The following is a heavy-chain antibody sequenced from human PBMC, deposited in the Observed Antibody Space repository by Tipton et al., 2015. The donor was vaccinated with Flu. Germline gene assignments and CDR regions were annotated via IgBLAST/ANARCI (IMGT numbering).Heavy chain of an antibody. CDR3: AREPRVVAGMDS. Sequence: TLSLTCTVSGGSISTTTYYWGWIRQPPGKGLEWIGSIHYSRNTYSNPSLKSRVTMSLDTSKNQFSLKLTSVTAADTAVYYSAREPRVVAGMDSWGQGTLITVSS. CDR1: GGSISTTTYY. D-gene: IGHD6-19*01. V-gene: IGHV4-39*07. J-gene: IGHJ4*02. CDR2: IHYSRNT.